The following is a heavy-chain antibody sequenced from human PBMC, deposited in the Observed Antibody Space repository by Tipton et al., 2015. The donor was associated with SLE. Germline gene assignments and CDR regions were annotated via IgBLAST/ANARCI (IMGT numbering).Heavy chain of an antibody. V-gene: IGHV4-34*01. J-gene: IGHJ4*02. CDR1: GGSFSGYY. Sequence: LRLSCAVYGGSFSGYYWSWIRQPPGKGLEWIGEINHSGSTNYNPSLKSRVTISVDTSKNQFSLKLSSVTAADTAVYYCARGATGSSSWYYWGQGTLVTVSS. D-gene: IGHD6-13*01. CDR3: ARGATGSSSWYY. CDR2: INHSGST.